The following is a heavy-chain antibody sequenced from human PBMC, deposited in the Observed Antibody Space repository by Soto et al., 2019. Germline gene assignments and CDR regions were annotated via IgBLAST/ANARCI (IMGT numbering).Heavy chain of an antibody. CDR3: ATTTVTAEVSYYYYGMDV. V-gene: IGHV4-31*03. CDR2: IYYSGST. D-gene: IGHD4-17*01. Sequence: SETLSLTCTVSGGSISSGGYYWSWIRRHPGKGLEWIGYIYYSGSTYYNPSLKSRVTISVDTSKNQFSLKLSSVTAADTAVYYCATTTVTAEVSYYYYGMDVWGQGTTVTVSS. J-gene: IGHJ6*02. CDR1: GGSISSGGYY.